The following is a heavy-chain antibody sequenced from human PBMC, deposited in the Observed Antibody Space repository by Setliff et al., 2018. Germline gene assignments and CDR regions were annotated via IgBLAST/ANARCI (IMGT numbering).Heavy chain of an antibody. CDR3: ARDYQGGWFAP. CDR1: GDSIGRGGFH. D-gene: IGHD3-16*01. V-gene: IGHV4-61*02. CDR2: IDTSGRT. Sequence: SETLSLTCTVSGDSIGRGGFHWSWVRQPAGKGLEWIGRIDTSGRTQYNLALKSRVTISIDMSKNQFYLRLTSVTAADTAIYSCARDYQGGWFAPWGQGIMVTVSS. J-gene: IGHJ5*02.